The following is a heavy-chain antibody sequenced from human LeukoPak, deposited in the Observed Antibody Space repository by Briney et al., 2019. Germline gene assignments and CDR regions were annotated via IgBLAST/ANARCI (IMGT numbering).Heavy chain of an antibody. V-gene: IGHV4-39*01. D-gene: IGHD3-3*01. J-gene: IGHJ4*02. CDR3: ATTKEYITIFGVANDRYFDY. CDR2: IYYSGST. Sequence: PSETLSLTCTVSGGSISSSSYYWGWIRQPPGKGLEWIGSIYYSGSTYYNPSLKSRVTISVDTSKNQFSLKLSSVTAADTAVYYCATTKEYITIFGVANDRYFDYWGQGTLVTVSS. CDR1: GGSISSSSYY.